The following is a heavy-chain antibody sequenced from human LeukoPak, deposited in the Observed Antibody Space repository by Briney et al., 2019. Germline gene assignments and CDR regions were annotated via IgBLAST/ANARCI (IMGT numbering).Heavy chain of an antibody. CDR3: ARRAGCSGYDT. CDR1: GYSFTNYW. CDR2: IYPGDSET. Sequence: GESLKISCKGSGYSFTNYWIDWVRQMPGKGLEWMGIIYPGDSETRYSPSFQGQVTISADKSISTAYLQWSSLKASDTAMYYCARRAGCSGYDTWGQGTLVTVSS. V-gene: IGHV5-51*01. J-gene: IGHJ5*02. D-gene: IGHD5-12*01.